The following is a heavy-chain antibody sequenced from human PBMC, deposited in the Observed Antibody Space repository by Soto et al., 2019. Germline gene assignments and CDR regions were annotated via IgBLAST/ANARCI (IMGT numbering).Heavy chain of an antibody. CDR3: ARDPAGDYGH. CDR2: IHERGVT. V-gene: IGHV4-59*02. CDR1: GGSVSDYY. D-gene: IGHD4-17*01. Sequence: SETLSLTCSVSGGSVSDYYWIWIRQAPGKGLEWIGYIHERGVTNYNPSLKSRVTMSVDTSKNQFSLTLRSVHTADTAIYFCARDPAGDYGHWGRGTLVTVSS. J-gene: IGHJ4*02.